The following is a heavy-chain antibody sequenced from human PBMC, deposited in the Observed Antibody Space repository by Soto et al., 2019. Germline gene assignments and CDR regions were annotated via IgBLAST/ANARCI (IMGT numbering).Heavy chain of an antibody. D-gene: IGHD6-19*01. CDR1: GFSLSTSGMC. J-gene: IGHJ4*02. V-gene: IGHV2-70*01. Sequence: SGPTLVNPTQTLTLTCTFSGFSLSTSGMCVSWIRQPPGKALEWLALIDWDDDKYYSTSLKTRLTISKDTSKNQVVLTMTNMDPVDTATYYCARIRQCGGWEEGIDYWGQGTLVTVSS. CDR2: IDWDDDK. CDR3: ARIRQCGGWEEGIDY.